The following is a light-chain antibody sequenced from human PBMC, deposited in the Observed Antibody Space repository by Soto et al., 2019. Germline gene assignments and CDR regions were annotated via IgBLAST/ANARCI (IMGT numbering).Light chain of an antibody. V-gene: IGLV1-47*01. CDR2: RNN. CDR3: ADGDKSLSGFYV. J-gene: IGLJ1*01. CDR1: SSNIGSNY. Sequence: QSVLTQPPSASGTPGQRVTVSCSGSSSNIGSNYVYWYQQLPGTAPKLLIYRNNQRPSGVPDRFSCSKSGTSASLAISGPGSEDEADYYCADGDKSLSGFYVFEMGTKVTV.